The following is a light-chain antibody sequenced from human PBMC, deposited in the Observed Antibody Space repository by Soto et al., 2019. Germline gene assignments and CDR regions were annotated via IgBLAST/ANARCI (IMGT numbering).Light chain of an antibody. Sequence: QSVLTQPASVSGSPGQSITISCTGTSSDVGSYNYASWYQLHPGKAPKLMIYEVSNRPSGVSNRFSGSKSGDTASLTISGLQAEDEADYYCSSYTTRTTLYVFGTGTKGTVL. V-gene: IGLV2-14*01. CDR2: EVS. J-gene: IGLJ1*01. CDR1: SSDVGSYNY. CDR3: SSYTTRTTLYV.